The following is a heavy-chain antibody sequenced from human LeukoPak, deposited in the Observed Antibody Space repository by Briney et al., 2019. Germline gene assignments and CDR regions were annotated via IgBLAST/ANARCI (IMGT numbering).Heavy chain of an antibody. V-gene: IGHV3-15*01. CDR2: INTRTDGATT. CDR3: TTEFWYYFNN. CDR1: GFTFSGTW. D-gene: IGHD3-3*01. Sequence: GGSLRLSCAGSGFTFSGTWLNRVRQAPGQGLEWVGRINTRTDGATTTYAAPVKGRFTISRDDSKSTLYLEMNSLKTEDTAVYYCTTEFWYYFNNWGQGTLVTVSS. J-gene: IGHJ4*02.